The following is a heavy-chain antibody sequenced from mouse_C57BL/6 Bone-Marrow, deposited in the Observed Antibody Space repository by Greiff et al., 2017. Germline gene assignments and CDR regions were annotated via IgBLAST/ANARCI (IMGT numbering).Heavy chain of an antibody. CDR3: SSFDGNYFDF. CDR2: IDPEIGAT. D-gene: IGHD2-3*01. CDR1: GFNIKDDY. J-gene: IGHJ2*01. Sequence: VQLQQSGAELVRPGASVKLSCTASGFNIKDDYIHWVKQRPEQGLEWIGWIDPEIGATEYASKFQGKATITSATSSNTAYLQLSSLTSEDTAVYYCSSFDGNYFDFWGQGTPLTVAS. V-gene: IGHV14-4*01.